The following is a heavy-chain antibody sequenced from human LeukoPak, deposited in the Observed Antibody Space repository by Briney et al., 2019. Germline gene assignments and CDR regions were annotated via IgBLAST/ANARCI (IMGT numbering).Heavy chain of an antibody. CDR1: GLTFDDYA. CDR3: AKDTSNWGDILTGSFDY. CDR2: ISWNSGSI. J-gene: IGHJ4*02. V-gene: IGHV3-9*01. D-gene: IGHD3-9*01. Sequence: PGGSLRLSCAASGLTFDDYAMHWVRQAPGKGLEWVSGISWNSGSIGYADSVKGRFTISRDNAKNSLYLQMNSLRAEDTALYYCAKDTSNWGDILTGSFDYWGQGTLVTVSS.